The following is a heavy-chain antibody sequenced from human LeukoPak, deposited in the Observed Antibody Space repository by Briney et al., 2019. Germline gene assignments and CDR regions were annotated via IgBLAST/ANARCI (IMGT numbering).Heavy chain of an antibody. CDR2: INVYDGNT. Sequence: ASVKVSCKASGYTFTSYGASWVRQAPGQGLEWMGWINVYDGNTKYGQNLQGRVTMTTDTSTSTAYMELRSLGSDGTAVYYCARDSGYCSGDSCNYYYGMDVWGQGTTVTVSS. CDR3: ARDSGYCSGDSCNYYYGMDV. CDR1: GYTFTSYG. V-gene: IGHV1-18*01. D-gene: IGHD2-15*01. J-gene: IGHJ6*02.